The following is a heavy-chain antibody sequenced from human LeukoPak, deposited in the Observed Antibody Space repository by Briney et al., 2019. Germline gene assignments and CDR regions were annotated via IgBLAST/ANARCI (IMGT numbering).Heavy chain of an antibody. D-gene: IGHD6-19*01. CDR1: GDSISNIDYY. Sequence: SATLSLTCTLSGDSISNIDYYWGWIRQPPGKGLGWFGTIYFTGRTHYHPTLTRRVTMSLDTSKNEFSLKLRSVTAADTTMYYCTRQRGSGHWYFDLWGRGTLVTVSS. CDR3: TRQRGSGHWYFDL. J-gene: IGHJ2*01. V-gene: IGHV4-39*01. CDR2: IYFTGRT.